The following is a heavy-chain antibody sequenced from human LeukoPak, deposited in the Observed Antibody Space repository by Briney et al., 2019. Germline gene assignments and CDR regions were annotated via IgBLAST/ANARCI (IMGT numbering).Heavy chain of an antibody. V-gene: IGHV3-23*01. CDR2: ISGSGGST. D-gene: IGHD4-23*01. CDR1: GFTLSNYA. J-gene: IGHJ4*02. Sequence: PGGSLRLSCAASGFTLSNYAMSWVRQAPGKGLEWVSAISGSGGSTYYADSVKGRFTISRDNSKNTLYLQMNSLRAEDTAVYYCAKDAIYGDSGGTDYWGQGTLVTVSS. CDR3: AKDAIYGDSGGTDY.